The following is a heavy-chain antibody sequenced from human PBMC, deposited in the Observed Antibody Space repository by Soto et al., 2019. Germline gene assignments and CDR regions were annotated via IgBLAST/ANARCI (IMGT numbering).Heavy chain of an antibody. D-gene: IGHD3-10*01. Sequence: ASVKVSCKASGGTFSSYAISWVRQAPGQGLEWMGGIIPIFGTANYAQKFQGRVTITADKSTSTAYMELSSLRSEDTAVYYCRGSGSEPAWDGMDVWGQGTTVTVSS. CDR1: GGTFSSYA. CDR2: IIPIFGTA. J-gene: IGHJ6*02. CDR3: RGSGSEPAWDGMDV. V-gene: IGHV1-69*06.